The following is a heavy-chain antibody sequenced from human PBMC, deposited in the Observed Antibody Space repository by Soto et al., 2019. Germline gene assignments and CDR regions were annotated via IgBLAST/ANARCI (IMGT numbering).Heavy chain of an antibody. D-gene: IGHD3-10*01. CDR1: GGSISSGGYY. CDR3: ARSPRFGELSRPIDY. J-gene: IGHJ4*02. Sequence: QVQLQESGPGLVKPSQTLSLTCTVSGGSISSGGYYWSWIRQHPGKVLEWIGYIYYSGSTYYNPSLKSRVTISVDTSKNQFSLKLSSVTAADTAVYYCARSPRFGELSRPIDYWGQGTLVTVSS. V-gene: IGHV4-31*03. CDR2: IYYSGST.